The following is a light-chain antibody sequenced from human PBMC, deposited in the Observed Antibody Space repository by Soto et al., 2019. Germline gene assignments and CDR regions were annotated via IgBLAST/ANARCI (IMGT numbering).Light chain of an antibody. CDR1: SSNIGSNT. CDR2: SNN. J-gene: IGLJ1*01. CDR3: GAWDDSLNGLYV. V-gene: IGLV1-44*01. Sequence: QSVLTQPPSASGTPGQRVTISCSGSSSNIGSNTVNWYQQLPGTAPKLLIYSNNQRPSGVPDRFSGSKSGTSASLAISGLQSEDEADYYCGAWDDSLNGLYVFGTGTKVTVL.